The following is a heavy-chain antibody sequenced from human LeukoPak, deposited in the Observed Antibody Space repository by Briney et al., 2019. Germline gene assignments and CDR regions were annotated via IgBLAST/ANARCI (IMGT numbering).Heavy chain of an antibody. D-gene: IGHD3-10*01. Sequence: SVTASCKASGGTISNYVITWVRQAAGQGLEWMGGIMPLFNTPNYAQNFKGRVTITTDESTSTAYMQLSSLRSEDTAVYYCARVDRNHFSMDVWGKGTTVTVSS. V-gene: IGHV1-69*05. J-gene: IGHJ6*03. CDR2: IMPLFNTP. CDR1: GGTISNYV. CDR3: ARVDRNHFSMDV.